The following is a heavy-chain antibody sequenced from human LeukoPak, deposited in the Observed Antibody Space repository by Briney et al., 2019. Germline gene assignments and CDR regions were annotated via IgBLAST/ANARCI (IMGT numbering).Heavy chain of an antibody. D-gene: IGHD2-15*01. Sequence: PGGSLRLSCAASGFTFSDYYMSWIRQAPGKGLEWVSYISSSGSTIYYADSVKGRFTISRDNAKNSLYLQMNSLRAEDTAVYYCARSVVVSSYYFDYWGQGTLVTVSS. CDR3: ARSVVVSSYYFDY. CDR2: ISSSGSTI. V-gene: IGHV3-11*04. J-gene: IGHJ4*02. CDR1: GFTFSDYY.